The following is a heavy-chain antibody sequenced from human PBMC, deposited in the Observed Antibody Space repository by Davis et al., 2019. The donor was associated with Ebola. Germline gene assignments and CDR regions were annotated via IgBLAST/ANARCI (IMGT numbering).Heavy chain of an antibody. D-gene: IGHD2-15*01. Sequence: ASVKVSCKASGFTLTKYAIHWVRQAPGQWLEWMGWVHGGNGNTKYSQRFQGRVTITTDTSASTVYLDLTSLRSDDTAVYYCARDRGAVVVAATKDYWGQGTLVTVSS. CDR3: ARDRGAVVVAATKDY. J-gene: IGHJ4*02. CDR2: VHGGNGNT. V-gene: IGHV1-3*01. CDR1: GFTLTKYA.